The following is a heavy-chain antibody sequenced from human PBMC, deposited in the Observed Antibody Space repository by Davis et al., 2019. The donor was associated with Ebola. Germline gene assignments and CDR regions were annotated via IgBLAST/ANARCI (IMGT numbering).Heavy chain of an antibody. V-gene: IGHV3-23*01. D-gene: IGHD6-19*01. CDR3: AKDTSNVWFDV. J-gene: IGHJ3*01. Sequence: GGSLRLSCAASGFTFSSYWMHWVRQAPGKGLEWVSTYGTSADTYYADSVKGRFTISRDNSKNTLHLQMNSLRVEDTAIYYCAKDTSNVWFDVWGQGTMVTVAS. CDR2: GTSADT. CDR1: GFTFSSYW.